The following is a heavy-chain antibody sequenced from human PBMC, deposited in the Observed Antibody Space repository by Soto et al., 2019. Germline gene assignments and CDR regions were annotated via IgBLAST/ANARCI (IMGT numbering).Heavy chain of an antibody. V-gene: IGHV4-59*12. Sequence: PSETLSLSCTVSGASITDSYWSWVRQAPGKGLEVIGYIYDKGPTKDINYNPSLNSRVTMSIDTSKNQFSVELKSVSAADTAVYYCVRTVRRFDYWGRGTLVTVSS. CDR1: GASITDSY. CDR2: IYDKGPT. CDR3: VRTVRRFDY. J-gene: IGHJ4*02.